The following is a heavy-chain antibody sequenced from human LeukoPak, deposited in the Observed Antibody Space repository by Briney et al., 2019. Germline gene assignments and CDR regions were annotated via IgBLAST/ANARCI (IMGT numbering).Heavy chain of an antibody. V-gene: IGHV4-59*01. D-gene: IGHD3-9*01. J-gene: IGHJ3*02. CDR2: IYYSGST. CDR1: GGSISSYY. CDR3: ARGDILTGYYDAFDI. Sequence: PSETLSPTCTVSGGSISSYYWSWIRQPPGKGLEWIGYIYYSGSTNYNPSLKSRVTISVDTSKNQFSLKLSSVTAADTAVYYCARGDILTGYYDAFDIWGQGTMVTVSS.